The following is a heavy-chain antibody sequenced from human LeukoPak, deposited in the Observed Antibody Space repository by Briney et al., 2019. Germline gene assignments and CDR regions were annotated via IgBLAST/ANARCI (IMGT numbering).Heavy chain of an antibody. V-gene: IGHV4-34*01. J-gene: IGHJ6*03. D-gene: IGHD5-18*01. Sequence: SETLSLTCAVYGGSFSGCYWSWIRQPPGKGLEWIGEINHSGSTNYNPSLKSRVTISVDTSKNQFSLKLSSVTAADTAVYYCARGTAMVPNLPGYYYYMDVWGKGTTVTVSS. CDR1: GGSFSGCY. CDR3: ARGTAMVPNLPGYYYYMDV. CDR2: INHSGST.